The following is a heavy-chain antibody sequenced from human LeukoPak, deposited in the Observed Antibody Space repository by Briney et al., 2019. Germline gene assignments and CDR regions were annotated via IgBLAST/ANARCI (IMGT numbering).Heavy chain of an antibody. CDR3: ARAYYVVVAAAFDY. CDR1: GGSFSGYY. Sequence: SETLSLTCAVYGGSFSGYYWSWIRQPPGKGLEWIGEINHSGSTNYNPSLESRVTISVDTSKNQFSLKLSSVTAADTAVYYCARAYYVVVAAAFDYWGQGTLVTVSS. CDR2: INHSGST. V-gene: IGHV4-34*01. J-gene: IGHJ4*02. D-gene: IGHD2-15*01.